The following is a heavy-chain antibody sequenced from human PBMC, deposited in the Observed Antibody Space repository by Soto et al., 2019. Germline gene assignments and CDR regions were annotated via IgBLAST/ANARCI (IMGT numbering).Heavy chain of an antibody. V-gene: IGHV3-48*03. CDR1: GFTFSSYE. CDR3: ARMGVGRWYYDSSGLGYY. D-gene: IGHD3-22*01. CDR2: ISSSGSTI. Sequence: EVQLVESGGGLVQPGGSLRLSCAASGFTFSSYEMNWVRQAPGKALEWVSYISSSGSTIYYADSVKGRFTISRDNAKNTLYLQMNSLRSEDTAVDYCARMGVGRWYYDSSGLGYYWGQGTLVTVAS. J-gene: IGHJ4*02.